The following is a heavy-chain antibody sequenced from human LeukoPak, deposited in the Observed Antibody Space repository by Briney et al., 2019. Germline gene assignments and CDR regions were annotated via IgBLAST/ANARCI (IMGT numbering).Heavy chain of an antibody. Sequence: ASVKVSCKASGGTFSSYAISWVRQAPGQGLEWMGWINPNSGGTNYAQKFQGRVTMTRDTSISTAYMELSRLRSDDTAVYYCARDYYGSGSGGYWGQGTLVTVSS. CDR2: INPNSGGT. D-gene: IGHD3-10*01. J-gene: IGHJ4*02. V-gene: IGHV1-2*02. CDR1: GGTFSSYA. CDR3: ARDYYGSGSGGY.